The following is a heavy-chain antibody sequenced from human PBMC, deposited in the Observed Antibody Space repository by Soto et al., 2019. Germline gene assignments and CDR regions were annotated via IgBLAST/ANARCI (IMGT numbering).Heavy chain of an antibody. D-gene: IGHD4-17*01. CDR2: IYYSGGT. CDR3: ARLPDYGDYGFFDY. CDR1: GGSISSYY. J-gene: IGHJ4*02. V-gene: IGHV4-59*08. Sequence: PSETLSLTCTVSGGSISSYYWSWIRQPPGKGLEWIGYIYYSGGTNYNPSLKSRVTISVDTSKNQFSLKLSSVTAADTAVYYCARLPDYGDYGFFDYWGQGTLVTVSS.